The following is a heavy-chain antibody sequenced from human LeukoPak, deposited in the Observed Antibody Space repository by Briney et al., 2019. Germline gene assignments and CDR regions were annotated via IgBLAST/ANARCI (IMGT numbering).Heavy chain of an antibody. CDR3: ARSVVVVDATDYYGMDV. CDR2: ISSSGSTI. J-gene: IGHJ6*02. D-gene: IGHD2-15*01. V-gene: IGHV3-11*01. CDR1: GFTFSDYY. Sequence: GGSLRLSCAASGFTFSDYYMSWIRQAPGKGLEWVSYISSSGSTIYYADSVKGRFTISRDNAKNSPYLQMNSLRAEDTAVYYCARSVVVVDATDYYGMDVWGQGTTVTVSS.